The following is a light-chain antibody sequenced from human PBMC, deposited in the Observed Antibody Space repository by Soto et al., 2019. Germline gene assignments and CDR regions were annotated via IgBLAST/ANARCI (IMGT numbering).Light chain of an antibody. CDR1: QSVSSSY. CDR3: QQYGSSPLT. J-gene: IGKJ4*01. Sequence: EIVLTQSPGTLSLSPGEGATLSCRASQSVSSSYLAWYHQKPGQAPRLLIYGASTRATGVPDRFSGSGSGTEFTLTISRLEPEVFAEYYCQQYGSSPLTFGGGTKVEI. CDR2: GAS. V-gene: IGKV3-20*01.